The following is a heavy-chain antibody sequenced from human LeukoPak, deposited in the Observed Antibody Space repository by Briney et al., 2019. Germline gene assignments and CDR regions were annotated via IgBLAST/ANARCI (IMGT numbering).Heavy chain of an antibody. CDR1: GGSFSGYY. J-gene: IGHJ4*02. CDR3: ARGPNKLLWFGELRKTSRFDY. CDR2: INHSGST. Sequence: SETLSLTCAVYGGSFSGYYWSWIRQPPGKGLEWIGEINHSGSTNYNPSLKSRVTISVDTSKSQFSLKLSSVTAADTAVYYCARGPNKLLWFGELRKTSRFDYWGQGTLVTVSS. D-gene: IGHD3-10*01. V-gene: IGHV4-34*01.